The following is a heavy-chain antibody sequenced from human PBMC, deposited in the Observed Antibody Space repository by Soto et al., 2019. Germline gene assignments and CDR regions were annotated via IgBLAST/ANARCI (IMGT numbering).Heavy chain of an antibody. CDR2: IYYSGST. J-gene: IGHJ5*02. CDR1: GGSISSYY. CDR3: ARDLMYSSGWYWFDP. D-gene: IGHD6-19*01. Sequence: SETLSLTCTVSGGSISSYYWSWIRQPPGKGLEWIGYIYYSGSTNYNPSLKSRVTISVDTSKNQFSLKLSSVTAADTAVYYCARDLMYSSGWYWFDPWGQGTLVTVSS. V-gene: IGHV4-59*01.